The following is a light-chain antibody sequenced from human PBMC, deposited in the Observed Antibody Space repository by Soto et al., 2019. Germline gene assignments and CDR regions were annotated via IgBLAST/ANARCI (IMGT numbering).Light chain of an antibody. Sequence: EIVLTQSPGTLSLSPGERATLSCRASQSVSSSYLAWYQQKRGQAPRLLIYGASLRATGIPDRFSGSASGTDFTLTISRLEPDDFAVYYCQQYGSSFFTFGPGTKVDIK. CDR1: QSVSSSY. CDR3: QQYGSSFFT. V-gene: IGKV3-20*01. J-gene: IGKJ3*01. CDR2: GAS.